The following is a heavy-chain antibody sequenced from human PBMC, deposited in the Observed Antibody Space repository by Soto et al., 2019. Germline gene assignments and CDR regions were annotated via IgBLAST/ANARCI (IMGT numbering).Heavy chain of an antibody. J-gene: IGHJ4*02. Sequence: QEQLVQSGADVKKPGSSVKVSCKASGGIFSSYAISWVRQAPGQGLEWMGGIIPIFGTANYAQKFQGRVTISADESTNTAYMDLSSLKSEDTAIYYCARGGSGYVWFNEFWGQGTLVTVS. CDR1: GGIFSSYA. V-gene: IGHV1-69*01. CDR2: IIPIFGTA. CDR3: ARGGSGYVWFNEF. D-gene: IGHD3-22*01.